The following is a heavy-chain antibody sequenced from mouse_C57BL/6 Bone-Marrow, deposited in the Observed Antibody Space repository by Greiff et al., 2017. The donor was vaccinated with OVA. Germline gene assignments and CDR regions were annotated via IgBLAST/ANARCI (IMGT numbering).Heavy chain of an antibody. Sequence: DVKLVESGGDLVKPGGSLKLSCAASGFTFSSYGMSWVRQTPDKRLEWVATISSGGSYTYYPDSVKGRFTISRDNAKNTLYMQMIRLKSEDTAMYYCARQNYYGSSSFDYWGQGTTLTVSS. J-gene: IGHJ2*01. CDR1: GFTFSSYG. V-gene: IGHV5-6*02. D-gene: IGHD1-1*01. CDR3: ARQNYYGSSSFDY. CDR2: ISSGGSYT.